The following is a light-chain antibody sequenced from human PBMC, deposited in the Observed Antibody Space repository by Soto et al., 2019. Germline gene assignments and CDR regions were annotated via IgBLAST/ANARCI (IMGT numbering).Light chain of an antibody. V-gene: IGLV3-21*02. J-gene: IGLJ2*01. CDR1: NIGSKS. CDR3: SSYTTSSTVI. CDR2: DDS. Sequence: SYELTQSPSVSVAPGQTATITCGGNNIGSKSVHWYRQQPGQAPVLVVYDDSDRPSGIPERFSGSNSGNTASLTISGLQVEDEAHYHCSSYTTSSTVIFGGGTKLTVL.